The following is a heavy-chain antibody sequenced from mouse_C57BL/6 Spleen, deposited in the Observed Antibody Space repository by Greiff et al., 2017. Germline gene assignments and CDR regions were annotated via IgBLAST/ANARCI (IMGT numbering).Heavy chain of an antibody. CDR1: GYTFTSYW. V-gene: IGHV1-74*01. J-gene: IGHJ2*01. CDR2: IHPSDSDT. Sequence: QVQLQQSGAELVKPGASVKVSCKASGYTFTSYWMHWVKQRPGQGLEWIGRIHPSDSDTNYNQKFKGKATLTVDKSSGTAYRQLSSLTSGDSAVYYCAIYSGGYYFAYWGQGTPLTVSA. D-gene: IGHD3-1*01. CDR3: AIYSGGYYFAY.